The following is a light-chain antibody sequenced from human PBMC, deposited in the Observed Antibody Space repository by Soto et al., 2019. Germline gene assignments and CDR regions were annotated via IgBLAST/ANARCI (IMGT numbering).Light chain of an antibody. CDR3: QQAYSAPWT. J-gene: IGKJ1*01. CDR1: QSISNS. CDR2: AAS. V-gene: IGKV1-39*01. Sequence: DIQMTQSPSSLSASVGDRVTMAFRASQSISNSLNCFQQKPMKAPKLLIYAASSLQGGVSSRFTGSGSGTDFTLTITTLQPEDFATYYCQQAYSAPWTFGQGTKV.